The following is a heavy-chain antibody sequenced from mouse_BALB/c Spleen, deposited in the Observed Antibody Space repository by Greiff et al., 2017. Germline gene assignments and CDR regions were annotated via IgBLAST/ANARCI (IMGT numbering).Heavy chain of an antibody. V-gene: IGHV3-2*02. CDR2: ISYSGST. D-gene: IGHD1-1*01. Sequence: EVKLVESGPGLVKPSQSLSLTCTVTGYSIPSDYAWNWIRQFPGNKLEWMGYISYSGSTSYNPSLKSRISITRDTSKNQFFLQLNSVTTEDTATYYCARGGGSSYEDAMDDWGQGTSVTVAS. J-gene: IGHJ4*01. CDR1: GYSIPSDYA. CDR3: ARGGGSSYEDAMDD.